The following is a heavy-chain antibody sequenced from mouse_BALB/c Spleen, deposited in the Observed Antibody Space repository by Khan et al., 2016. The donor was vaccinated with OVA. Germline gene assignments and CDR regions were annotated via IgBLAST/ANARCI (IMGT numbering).Heavy chain of an antibody. Sequence: QVQLKASGAELVRPGSSVKISCKTSGYAFSDFWMNWVKQRPGQGLEWIGQIYPGDGELYYNGRFKGNATLTADKSSSTASMQLSSLTSEDSAVYFCARSGYGGFAYWGQGTLVTVSA. V-gene: IGHV1-80*01. CDR1: GYAFSDFW. CDR2: IYPGDGEL. D-gene: IGHD1-1*02. CDR3: ARSGYGGFAY. J-gene: IGHJ3*01.